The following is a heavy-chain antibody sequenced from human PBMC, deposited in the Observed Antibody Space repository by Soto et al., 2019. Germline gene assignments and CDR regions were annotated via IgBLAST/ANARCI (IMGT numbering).Heavy chain of an antibody. V-gene: IGHV4-59*01. J-gene: IGHJ4*02. CDR3: DTPCSDIVAGITWGYYFDY. CDR1: GGSISSYY. Sequence: SETLSLTCTVSGGSISSYYWIWIRQPPGKGLDWIGYIYYSGSTNYNPSLKSRVTISVDTSKNHFSLTLSSVTPPDTAVCFFDTPCSDIVAGITWGYYFDYWAEGTMVSV. CDR2: IYYSGST. D-gene: IGHD5-12*01.